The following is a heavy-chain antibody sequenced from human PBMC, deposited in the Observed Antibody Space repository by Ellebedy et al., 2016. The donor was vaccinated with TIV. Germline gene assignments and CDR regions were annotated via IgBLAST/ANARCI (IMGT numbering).Heavy chain of an antibody. D-gene: IGHD3-10*01. V-gene: IGHV4-38-2*02. CDR2: IHHSGST. Sequence: MPGGSLRLSCTVFGYPISSDYYWGWIRQPPGKGLEWIGSIHHSGSTYYNPSLKSRVAISVDTSKSQFSLKLSSVTAADTAVYYGARGGVPRAFDYWGQGTLVTVSS. J-gene: IGHJ4*02. CDR3: ARGGVPRAFDY. CDR1: GYPISSDYY.